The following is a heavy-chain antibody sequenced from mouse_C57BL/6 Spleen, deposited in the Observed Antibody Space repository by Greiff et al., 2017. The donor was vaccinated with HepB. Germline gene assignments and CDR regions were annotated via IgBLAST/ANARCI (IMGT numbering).Heavy chain of an antibody. J-gene: IGHJ2*01. CDR3: ARGLAYFDY. CDR1: GYAFSSSW. CDR2: IYPGDGDT. D-gene: IGHD3-3*01. Sequence: SGPELVKPGASVKISCKASGYAFSSSWMNWVKQRPGKGLEWIGRIYPGDGDTNYNGKFKGKATLTADKSSSTAYMQLSSLTSEDSAVYFCARGLAYFDYWGQGTTLTVSS. V-gene: IGHV1-82*01.